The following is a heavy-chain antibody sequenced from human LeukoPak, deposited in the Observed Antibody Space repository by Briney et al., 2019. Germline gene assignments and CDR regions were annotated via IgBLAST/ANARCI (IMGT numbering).Heavy chain of an antibody. Sequence: PGGSLRLSCTVSGFTLSSYEMSWIRQAPGRGLEWVSSIDYSGGSSYYADSVKGRFTISRDNSKNTLYLQMNNLRAEDTAVYYCAKGGGAKDYFDAAYFDYWGQGTLVTVSS. CDR2: IDYSGGSS. J-gene: IGHJ4*02. V-gene: IGHV3-23*01. D-gene: IGHD2/OR15-2a*01. CDR1: GFTLSSYE. CDR3: AKGGGAKDYFDAAYFDY.